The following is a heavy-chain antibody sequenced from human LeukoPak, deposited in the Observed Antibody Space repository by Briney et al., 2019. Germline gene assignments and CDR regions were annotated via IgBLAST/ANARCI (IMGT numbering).Heavy chain of an antibody. V-gene: IGHV3-20*01. J-gene: IGHJ4*02. CDR1: GFTFDDYG. D-gene: IGHD1-7*01. CDR3: ARKGLGGELGGFDS. Sequence: GGSLRLSCAASGFTFDDYGMSWVRQAPGKGLEWVSGINWNGGSTGYADSVKGRFTISRDNAKNSLYLQMNSLRVEDTALYHCARKGLGGELGGFDSWGQGTLVTVSS. CDR2: INWNGGST.